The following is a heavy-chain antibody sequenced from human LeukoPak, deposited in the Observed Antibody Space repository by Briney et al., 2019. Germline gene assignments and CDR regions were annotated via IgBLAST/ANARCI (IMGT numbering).Heavy chain of an antibody. CDR3: ARDVSVTLTGYYVYYYYGMDV. D-gene: IGHD3-9*01. CDR1: GFTFSSYA. CDR2: ISYDGSNK. V-gene: IGHV3-30*04. J-gene: IGHJ6*02. Sequence: PGGSLRLSCAASGFTFSSYAMHWVRQAPGKGLEWVAVISYDGSNKYYADSVKGRFTISRDNSKNTPYLQMNSLRAEDTAVYYCARDVSVTLTGYYVYYYYGMDVWGQGTTVTVSS.